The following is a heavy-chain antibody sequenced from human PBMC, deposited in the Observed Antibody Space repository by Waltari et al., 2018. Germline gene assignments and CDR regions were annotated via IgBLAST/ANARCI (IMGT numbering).Heavy chain of an antibody. CDR2: IDYRGRT. CDR1: GGSISSTNYY. D-gene: IGHD2-21*02. J-gene: IGHJ3*01. CDR3: ARGARWGWLLIGGLNV. Sequence: QMQLQESGPGLVKPSQTLSLNCTVSGGSISSTNYYWSWIRKSPGKGLEWMGYIDYRGRTDYNPSLKSRLTMSIDMSENHFSLKLSSVTSTDTAVYYWARGARWGWLLIGGLNVWGQGTMVTVSS. V-gene: IGHV4-30-4*01.